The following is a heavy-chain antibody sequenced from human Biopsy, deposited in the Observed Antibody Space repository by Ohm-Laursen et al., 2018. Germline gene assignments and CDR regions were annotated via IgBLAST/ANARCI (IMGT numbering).Heavy chain of an antibody. CDR2: INQAGTT. D-gene: IGHD2-15*01. CDR3: GNEVHGRDY. V-gene: IGHV4-34*08. Sequence: PSETLSLTCAVFGKTFSDYQWSWIRQPPGKGLEWIGQINQAGTTNYNPPLKSRVSISADASKYEFSLRLTSVTAADTAVYLCGNEVHGRDYWGLGAQVTVSS. CDR1: GKTFSDYQ. J-gene: IGHJ4*02.